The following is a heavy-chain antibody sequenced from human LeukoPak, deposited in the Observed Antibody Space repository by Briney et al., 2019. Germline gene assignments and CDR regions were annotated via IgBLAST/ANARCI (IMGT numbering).Heavy chain of an antibody. V-gene: IGHV3-15*01. J-gene: IGHJ4*02. CDR2: IKSKSDGETT. D-gene: IGHD3-22*01. CDR1: GFTFSTYW. CDR3: TTGTYDSSGPRDY. Sequence: GGSLRLSCAASGFTFSTYWMSWVRQSPGKGLEWVGRIKSKSDGETTNHAAPVKGRFIISRDDSRNMLYLQMNSLRIEDTGLYYCTTGTYDSSGPRDYWGQGTLVTVSS.